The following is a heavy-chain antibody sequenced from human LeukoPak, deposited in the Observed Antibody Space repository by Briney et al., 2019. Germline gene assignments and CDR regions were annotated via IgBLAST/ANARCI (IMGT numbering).Heavy chain of an antibody. CDR2: ISYDGSNK. D-gene: IGHD2-15*01. CDR3: ARGEGYCSGGSCYSDNWFDP. V-gene: IGHV3-30*04. CDR1: GFTFSSYA. J-gene: IGHJ5*02. Sequence: GGSLRLSCAASGFTFSSYAMHWVRQAPGKGLEWVEVISYDGSNKYYADSVKGRFTISRDNSKNTLYLQMNSLRAEDTAVYYCARGEGYCSGGSCYSDNWFDPWGQGTLVTVSS.